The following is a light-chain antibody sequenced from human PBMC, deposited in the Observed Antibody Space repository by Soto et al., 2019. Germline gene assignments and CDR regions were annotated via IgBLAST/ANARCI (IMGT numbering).Light chain of an antibody. Sequence: QSFLTQPASVSFSPGHSITISCTGTSSDVGLYDYVSWYHQHPGKAPQLMIYAVSNRPSGVSNRFSASKSGNTASLFISGLQAEDEADYYCSSYTSDSSYVFGSGTRSPS. CDR1: SSDVGLYDY. V-gene: IGLV2-14*01. CDR2: AVS. J-gene: IGLJ1*01. CDR3: SSYTSDSSYV.